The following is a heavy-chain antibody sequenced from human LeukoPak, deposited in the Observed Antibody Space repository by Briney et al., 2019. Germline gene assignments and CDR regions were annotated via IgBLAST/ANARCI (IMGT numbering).Heavy chain of an antibody. CDR2: IKEDGSAT. J-gene: IGHJ4*02. CDR1: GFTFSTYW. CDR3: ARDSPGYLAYDS. D-gene: IGHD1-1*01. Sequence: GASLILSCSASGFTFSTYWMTLVRQSPGSVPAWVANIKEDGSATYYVDSVKGRFTISRDNAKKSLYLQMNSLRAEDTAVYYCARDSPGYLAYDSWGQGTLVTVSS. V-gene: IGHV3-7*04.